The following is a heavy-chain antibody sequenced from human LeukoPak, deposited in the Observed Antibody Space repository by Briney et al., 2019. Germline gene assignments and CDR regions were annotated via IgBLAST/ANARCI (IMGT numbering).Heavy chain of an antibody. J-gene: IGHJ6*03. Sequence: GGSLRLSCAASGFTFSRYSMNWVRQAPGKGLEWVSSISSSSSYIYYADSVKGRFTISREKAKNSLYMQMNSLRAEDTAVYYCARDNGYSYGDYYYYMDVWGKGTTVTVSS. D-gene: IGHD5-18*01. CDR1: GFTFSRYS. CDR2: ISSSSSYI. CDR3: ARDNGYSYGDYYYYMDV. V-gene: IGHV3-21*01.